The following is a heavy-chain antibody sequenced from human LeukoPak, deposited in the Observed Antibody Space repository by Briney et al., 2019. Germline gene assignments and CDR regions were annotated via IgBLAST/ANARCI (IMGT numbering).Heavy chain of an antibody. D-gene: IGHD5-12*01. Sequence: ASVKVSCKASGYTFTSYDINWVRQATGQGLEWMGWMSPDSGYTGYAQTFQGRVTLARNTSVSTAFMELSGLRSEDTAVYYCEIYTGYDSFWGQGTLVTVSS. V-gene: IGHV1-8*01. J-gene: IGHJ4*02. CDR3: EIYTGYDSF. CDR2: MSPDSGYT. CDR1: GYTFTSYD.